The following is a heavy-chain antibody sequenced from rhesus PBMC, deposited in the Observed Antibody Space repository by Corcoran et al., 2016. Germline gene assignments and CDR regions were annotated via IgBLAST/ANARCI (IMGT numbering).Heavy chain of an antibody. Sequence: QVQLQESGPGLVKPSETLSLTCTVSGGSITGYHNWNWICPAPGKGREWIGAVYVNRTSTNYNPSLKVRVTISKDTSKHQFSLRLTSVTAADTAVYYCARQGYTDHLGGLDSWGQGVVVTVSS. CDR3: ARQGYTDHLGGLDS. J-gene: IGHJ6*01. D-gene: IGHD2-39*02. CDR1: GGSITGYHN. V-gene: IGHV4-143*01. CDR2: VYVNRTST.